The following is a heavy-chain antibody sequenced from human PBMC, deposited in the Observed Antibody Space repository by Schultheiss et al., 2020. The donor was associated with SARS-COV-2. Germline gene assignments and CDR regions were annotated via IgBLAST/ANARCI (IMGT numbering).Heavy chain of an antibody. CDR2: IYSGGST. CDR3: AKESGSYFDY. J-gene: IGHJ4*02. CDR1: GFTFSSYS. D-gene: IGHD3-10*01. Sequence: GGSLRLSCAASGFTFSSYSMNWVRQAPGKGLEWVSVIYSGGSTYYADSVKGRFTISRDNSKNTLYLQMNSLRAEDTAVYYCAKESGSYFDYWGQGTLVTVSS. V-gene: IGHV3-23*03.